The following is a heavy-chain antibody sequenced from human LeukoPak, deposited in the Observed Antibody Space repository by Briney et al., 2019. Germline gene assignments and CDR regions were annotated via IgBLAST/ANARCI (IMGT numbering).Heavy chain of an antibody. V-gene: IGHV3-23*01. CDR2: ISGSGGST. CDR3: AKNREGGSTCLDT. Sequence: PGGSLRLFRAASGFTFSSYAMSWVRQAPGKGLEWVSVISGSGGSTNYAGSVKGRFTISRDNSENTLYLQMNSLRAEDTAVYYCAKNREGGSTCLDTCGDGALVTVSS. CDR1: GFTFSSYA. J-gene: IGHJ5*01. D-gene: IGHD1-26*01.